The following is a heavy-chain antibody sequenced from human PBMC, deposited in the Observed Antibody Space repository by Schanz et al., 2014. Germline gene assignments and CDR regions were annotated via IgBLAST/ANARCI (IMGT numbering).Heavy chain of an antibody. Sequence: VQLVESGGGVVQPGRSLRLSCAASGFTFRSYGMHWVRQAPGKGLEWVSSISSSGSSIYYADSVKGRFTISRDNANNSLFLRMNSLRAEGTAVYYCASDYNYFETEAPWGQGTLVTVSS. J-gene: IGHJ5*02. CDR1: GFTFRSYG. CDR3: ASDYNYFETEAP. CDR2: ISSSGSSI. D-gene: IGHD3-16*01. V-gene: IGHV3-21*06.